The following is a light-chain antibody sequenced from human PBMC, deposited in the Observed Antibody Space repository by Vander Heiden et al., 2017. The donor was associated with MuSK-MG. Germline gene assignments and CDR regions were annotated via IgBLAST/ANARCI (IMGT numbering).Light chain of an antibody. J-gene: IGKJ1*01. CDR3: QQYNSYSWT. CDR2: KAS. V-gene: IGKV1-5*03. Sequence: DIKMTQSPSTLSASVGDRVTITCRASQSISSWLAWYQQKPGKPPKLLIYKASSLESGVPSRFSGSGSGTDFTPTISRLQPDDFANYYCQQYNSYSWTFGQGTKVEIK. CDR1: QSISSW.